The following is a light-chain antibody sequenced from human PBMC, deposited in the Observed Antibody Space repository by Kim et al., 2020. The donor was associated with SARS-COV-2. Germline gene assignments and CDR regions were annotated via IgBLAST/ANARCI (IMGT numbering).Light chain of an antibody. CDR2: DAS. CDR3: QQRSNWPPYS. J-gene: IGKJ2*03. CDR1: QGVSSY. V-gene: IGKV3-11*01. Sequence: LSPGERATLSCRARQGVSSYLAWYQQKPGQAPRLLIYDASNRATGIPARFSGSGSGTDFTLTISSLEPEDFAVYYCQQRSNWPPYSFGQGTKLEI.